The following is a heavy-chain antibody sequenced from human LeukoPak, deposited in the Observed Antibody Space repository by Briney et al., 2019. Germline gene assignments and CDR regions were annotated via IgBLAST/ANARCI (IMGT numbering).Heavy chain of an antibody. D-gene: IGHD1-1*01. Sequence: PGGSLRLSCAASGFTFSSFEMNWVRQAPGKGREWVSYISSGGTTIYYADSVKGRFTISRDNSKNTLYLQMNSLTAEDTAIYYCAKATGTLGNWGQGTLVTVSA. J-gene: IGHJ4*02. V-gene: IGHV3-48*03. CDR2: ISSGGTTI. CDR1: GFTFSSFE. CDR3: AKATGTLGN.